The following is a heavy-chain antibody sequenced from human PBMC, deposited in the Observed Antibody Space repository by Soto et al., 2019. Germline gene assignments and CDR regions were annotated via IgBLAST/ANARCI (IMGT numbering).Heavy chain of an antibody. V-gene: IGHV3-72*01. CDR2: VESKTHSYTT. CDR3: ARGPYSGPSGTNRISGFEI. D-gene: IGHD1-26*01. CDR1: GFTFNDHH. Sequence: EVQLVESGGGLVQPGGSLRLSCAASGFTFNDHHMDWVRQAPGKGLEWVGRVESKTHSYTTQYAASVKGRFTISRDESENSRFLQMNSLRTEDTAVYYCARGPYSGPSGTNRISGFEIWGQGTTVTVSS. J-gene: IGHJ3*02.